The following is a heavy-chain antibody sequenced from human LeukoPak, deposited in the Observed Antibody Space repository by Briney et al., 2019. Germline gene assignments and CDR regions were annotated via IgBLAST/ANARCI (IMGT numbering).Heavy chain of an antibody. CDR1: GFTVSSNY. CDR3: ARIYCSGGSCYSTAKSSWFDP. Sequence: GGSLRLSCAASGFTVSSNYMSWVRQAPGKGLEWVSVIYSGGSTYYADSVKGRFTISRDNSKNTLYLQMNSLRAEDTAVYYCARIYCSGGSCYSTAKSSWFDPWGQGTLVTASS. J-gene: IGHJ5*02. CDR2: IYSGGST. V-gene: IGHV3-66*01. D-gene: IGHD2-15*01.